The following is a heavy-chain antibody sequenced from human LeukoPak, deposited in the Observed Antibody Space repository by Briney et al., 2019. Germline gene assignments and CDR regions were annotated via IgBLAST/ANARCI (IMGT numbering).Heavy chain of an antibody. J-gene: IGHJ4*02. CDR1: GFTVSSNY. CDR2: IYSGGST. Sequence: GGSLRLSCAASGFTVSSNYMSWVRQAPGKGLEWVSVIYSGGSTYYADSVKGRFTISRDNSKNTLYLQMNSLRAEDTAVYYCARGDQGSYYYYWGQGTLVTVSS. CDR3: ARGDQGSYYYY. D-gene: IGHD1-26*01. V-gene: IGHV3-53*01.